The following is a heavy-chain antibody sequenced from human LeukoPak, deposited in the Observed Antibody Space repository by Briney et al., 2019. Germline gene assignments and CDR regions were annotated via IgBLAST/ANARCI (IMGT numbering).Heavy chain of an antibody. D-gene: IGHD2-2*02. CDR2: ISAYNGNT. Sequence: ASVKVSCKASGYTFTSYGISWVRQAPGQGLEWMGWISAYNGNTNYAQKLQGRVTMTTDTSTSIAYMELRSLRSDDTAVYYCARAAAGIVVVPAAISDYWGQGTLVTVSS. CDR3: ARAAAGIVVVPAAISDY. V-gene: IGHV1-18*01. CDR1: GYTFTSYG. J-gene: IGHJ4*02.